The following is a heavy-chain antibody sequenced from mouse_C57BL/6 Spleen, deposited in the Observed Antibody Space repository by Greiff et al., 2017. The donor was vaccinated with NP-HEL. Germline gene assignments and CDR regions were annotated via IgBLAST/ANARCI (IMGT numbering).Heavy chain of an antibody. J-gene: IGHJ2*01. CDR2: ISYDGSN. CDR1: GYSITSGYY. Sequence: EVQRVESGPGLVKPSQSLSLTCSVTGYSITSGYYWNWIRQFPGNKLEWMGYISYDGSNNYNPSLKNRISITRDTAKNQFFLKLNSVTTEDTATYYCARGRDYDYPYYFDYWGQGTTLTVSS. CDR3: ARGRDYDYPYYFDY. V-gene: IGHV3-6*01. D-gene: IGHD2-4*01.